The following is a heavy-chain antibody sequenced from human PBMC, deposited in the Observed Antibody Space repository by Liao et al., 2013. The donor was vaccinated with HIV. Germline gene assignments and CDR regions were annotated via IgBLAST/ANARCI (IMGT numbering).Heavy chain of an antibody. CDR3: ARDQRYYDFWSGQYAPRGGWFDP. J-gene: IGHJ5*02. CDR2: IFTSGST. Sequence: QVQLQESGPGLVKPSQTLSLTCTVSGVSISSGSYYWSWIRQPAGKGLESIGHIFTSGSTNYNPSLKSRVTISVDTSKNHFSLKLSSVTAADTAVYYCARDQRYYDFWSGQYAPRGGWFDPWGQGILVTVSS. CDR1: GVSISSGSYY. D-gene: IGHD3-3*01. V-gene: IGHV4-61*02.